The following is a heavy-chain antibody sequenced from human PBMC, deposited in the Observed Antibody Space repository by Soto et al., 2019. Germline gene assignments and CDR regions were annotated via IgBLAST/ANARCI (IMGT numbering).Heavy chain of an antibody. CDR1: GFTVSSNY. V-gene: IGHV3-53*01. D-gene: IGHD5-18*01. CDR3: ARDRRDTAMASDAFDI. J-gene: IGHJ3*02. Sequence: GSLRLSCAASGFTVSSNYMSWVRQAPGKGLEWVSVIYSGGSTYYADSVKGRFTISRDNSKNTLYLQMNSLRAEDTAVYYCARDRRDTAMASDAFDIWGQGTMVT. CDR2: IYSGGST.